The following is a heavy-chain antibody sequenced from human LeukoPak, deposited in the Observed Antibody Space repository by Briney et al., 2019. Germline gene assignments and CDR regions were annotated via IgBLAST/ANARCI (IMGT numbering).Heavy chain of an antibody. J-gene: IGHJ4*02. D-gene: IGHD5-12*01. CDR2: IIGSGGRT. CDR3: AKATSGYDYNYFDY. Sequence: GGSLRLSCAASGFTFSSYAMSWVRQAPGKGLEWVSGIIGSGGRTYYADSVKGRFTISRDNSKNTLYLQMNSLRAEDTAVYYCAKATSGYDYNYFDYWGQGTLVTVSS. V-gene: IGHV3-23*01. CDR1: GFTFSSYA.